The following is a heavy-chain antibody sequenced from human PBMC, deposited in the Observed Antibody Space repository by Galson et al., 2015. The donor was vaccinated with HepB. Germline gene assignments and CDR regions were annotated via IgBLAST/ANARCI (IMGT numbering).Heavy chain of an antibody. J-gene: IGHJ3*02. V-gene: IGHV4-59*08. CDR1: GGSISPYY. CDR3: ARQARGELDTFDI. CDR2: IYFGGST. Sequence: SGGSISPYYWSWIRQPPGRGLEWIGHIYFGGSTNYKPSLKSRVTISVDTSKNHFSLNLSSVTAADTAVYYCARQARGELDTFDIWGPGTMVTVSS. D-gene: IGHD3-16*01.